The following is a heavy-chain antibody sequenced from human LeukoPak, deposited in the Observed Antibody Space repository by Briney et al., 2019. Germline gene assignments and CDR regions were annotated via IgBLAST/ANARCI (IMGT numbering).Heavy chain of an antibody. V-gene: IGHV3-11*01. CDR2: ISSSGNTI. J-gene: IGHJ4*02. CDR3: AKGLLGLMVYASLDY. CDR1: GFTFSDYY. D-gene: IGHD2-8*01. Sequence: GGSLRLSCAASGFTFSDYYMSWIRQAPGKGLEWVSYISSSGNTIYYADSVKGRFTISRDNAKNSLYLQMNSLRAEDTAVYYCAKGLLGLMVYASLDYWGQGTLVTVSS.